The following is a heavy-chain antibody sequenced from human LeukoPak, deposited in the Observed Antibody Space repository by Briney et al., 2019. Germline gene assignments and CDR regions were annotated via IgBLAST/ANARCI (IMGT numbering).Heavy chain of an antibody. J-gene: IGHJ5*02. CDR1: GGSFTSDNYY. D-gene: IGHD4-17*01. V-gene: IGHV4-61*02. CDR2: IYASGNT. Sequence: SETLCLTCTVSGGSFTSDNYYWSWIRQPAGKGLEWIGRIYASGNTNYSPYLKSRITISVDTSKNQFSLKLTSVTAADTAVYYCARDQGYGDYIYDSWGQGTLVTVSS. CDR3: ARDQGYGDYIYDS.